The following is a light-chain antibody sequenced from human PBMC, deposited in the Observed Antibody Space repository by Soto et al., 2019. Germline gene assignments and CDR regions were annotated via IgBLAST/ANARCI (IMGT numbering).Light chain of an antibody. J-gene: IGLJ1*01. CDR2: EVT. V-gene: IGLV2-14*03. CDR1: SSDVGGYNF. CDR3: SSYTTSSTVV. Sequence: QSVLTQPASVFGSPGQSITISCTGTSSDVGGYNFASWYQQLPGKAPKLMIYEVTSRPSGVSNRFSGFKSGNTASLTISGLQPEDEAEYYCSSYTTSSTVVFGTGTKVTVL.